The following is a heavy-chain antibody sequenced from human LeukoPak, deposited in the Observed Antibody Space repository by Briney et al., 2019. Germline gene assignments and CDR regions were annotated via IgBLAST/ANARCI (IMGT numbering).Heavy chain of an antibody. D-gene: IGHD4-17*01. V-gene: IGHV4-4*02. CDR1: GGSISSSNW. Sequence: PSGTLSLTCAVSGGSISSSNWWSRVRQPPGKGLEWIGEIYHSGSTNYNPSLKSRVTISVDKSKNQFSLKLSSVTAADTAVYYCARGVDYGDEYFDYWGQGTLVTVSS. J-gene: IGHJ4*02. CDR2: IYHSGST. CDR3: ARGVDYGDEYFDY.